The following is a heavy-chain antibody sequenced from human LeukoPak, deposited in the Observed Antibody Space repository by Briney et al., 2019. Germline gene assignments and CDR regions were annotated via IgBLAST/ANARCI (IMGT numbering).Heavy chain of an antibody. CDR3: AKEMGYDSSLRGAFDI. V-gene: IGHV3-43D*03. Sequence: GGSLRLSCAASGFTFDDYAMHWVRQAPGKGLEWVSLISWDGGSTYYADSVKGRFTISRDNSKNSLYLQMNSLRAEDTALYYCAKEMGYDSSLRGAFDIWGQGTMVTVSS. D-gene: IGHD3-22*01. CDR2: ISWDGGST. J-gene: IGHJ3*02. CDR1: GFTFDDYA.